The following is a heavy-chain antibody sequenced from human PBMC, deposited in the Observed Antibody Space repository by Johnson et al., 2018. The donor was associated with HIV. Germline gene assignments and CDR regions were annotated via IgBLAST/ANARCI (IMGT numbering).Heavy chain of an antibody. CDR1: GFTFSSYW. CDR3: ARGGYDSSGYYYVGEAFDI. J-gene: IGHJ3*02. V-gene: IGHV3-7*01. D-gene: IGHD3-22*01. CDR2: IKQDGSEK. Sequence: VQLVESGGGLVQPGGSLRLSCAASGFTFSSYWMSWVRQAPGKGLEWVAHIKQDGSEKYYVDSVKGRFTISRDNAKNSLYLQMNSLRAEDTAVYYCARGGYDSSGYYYVGEAFDIWGQGTMVTVSS.